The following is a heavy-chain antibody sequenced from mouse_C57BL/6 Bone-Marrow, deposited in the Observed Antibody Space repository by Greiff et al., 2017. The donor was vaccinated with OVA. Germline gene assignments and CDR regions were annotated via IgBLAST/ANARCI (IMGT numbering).Heavy chain of an antibody. Sequence: QVQLQQPGAELVKPGASVKLSCKASGYTFTSYWMHWVKQRPGQGLEWIGMIHPKSGSTKYTAKFKSKATLTVDKSSSTAYMQLSSLTSEDAAVYYSAPYVYYFDEWGEGTTLTVYS. CDR2: IHPKSGST. D-gene: IGHD1-1*01. CDR1: GYTFTSYW. CDR3: APYVYYFDE. J-gene: IGHJ2*01. V-gene: IGHV1-64*01.